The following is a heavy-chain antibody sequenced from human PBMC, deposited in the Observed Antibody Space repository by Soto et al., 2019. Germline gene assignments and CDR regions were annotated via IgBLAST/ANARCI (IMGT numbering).Heavy chain of an antibody. Sequence: QVQLVQSGNEVKKPGASVKVSCKASGYTFTSYGISWVRQAPGQGLEWMGWITAYNGNTNYAQKFQGRVTMTTDTSXXXXXXXXXXXXXXXXAVXXXXRXXGEMAPWGQGTLVTVSS. D-gene: IGHD3-16*01. CDR3: XRXXGEMAP. CDR1: GYTFTSYG. V-gene: IGHV1-18*01. J-gene: IGHJ5*02. CDR2: ITAYNGNT.